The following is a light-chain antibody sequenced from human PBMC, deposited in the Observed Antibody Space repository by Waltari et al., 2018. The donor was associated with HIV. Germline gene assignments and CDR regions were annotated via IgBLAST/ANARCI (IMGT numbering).Light chain of an antibody. Sequence: ASQSISSWLAWYQQKPGKAPKLLIYKASSLESGVPSRFSGSGSGTEFTLTISSLQPDDSATYYCQQYNDWYTFGQGSKLEIK. CDR3: QQYNDWYT. CDR1: QSISSW. CDR2: KAS. V-gene: IGKV1-5*03. J-gene: IGKJ2*01.